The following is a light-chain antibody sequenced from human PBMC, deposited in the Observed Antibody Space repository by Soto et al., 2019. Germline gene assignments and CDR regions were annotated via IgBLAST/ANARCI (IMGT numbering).Light chain of an antibody. V-gene: IGLV2-14*01. CDR1: SSDVGNYKY. Sequence: QSVLTQPASVSGSPGQSITISCTGISSDVGNYKYVSWYQQHPGKAPKLMIYEVSNWPSGVSNRFSGSKSGNTASLTISGLQAADETDYYCFSYTSSGTYVFGTGTKVTVL. CDR3: FSYTSSGTYV. J-gene: IGLJ1*01. CDR2: EVS.